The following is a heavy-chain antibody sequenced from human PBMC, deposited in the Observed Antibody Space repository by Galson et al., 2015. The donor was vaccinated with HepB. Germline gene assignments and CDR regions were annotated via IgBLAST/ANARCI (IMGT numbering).Heavy chain of an antibody. CDR1: GFPFSTYP. CDR2: IFNDGTDR. CDR3: ARVGKGVRYFDWLPTRHYYGLDV. D-gene: IGHD3-9*01. J-gene: IGHJ6*02. V-gene: IGHV3-30*04. Sequence: SLRLSCAASGFPFSTYPMHWVRQAPGKGLEWVAVIFNDGTDRSYADSVKGRFTISRDSSKNTLYLQMNSLRTEDTAVYYCARVGKGVRYFDWLPTRHYYGLDVWGQGTTVTVSS.